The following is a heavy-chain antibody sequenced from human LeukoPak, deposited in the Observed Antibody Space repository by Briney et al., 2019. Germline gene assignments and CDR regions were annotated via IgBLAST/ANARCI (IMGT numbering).Heavy chain of an antibody. J-gene: IGHJ5*02. V-gene: IGHV3-23*01. Sequence: GGSLRLSCAASGFTFSSYAMSWVRQAPGKGLGWVSATIGSGGSTYYGDSVKGSLTISRDTSENTLYLQMNSVGAEDTAVYYCAKGGQQLVRFNWFDPWGQGTLVTVSS. D-gene: IGHD6-13*01. CDR1: GFTFSSYA. CDR3: AKGGQQLVRFNWFDP. CDR2: TIGSGGST.